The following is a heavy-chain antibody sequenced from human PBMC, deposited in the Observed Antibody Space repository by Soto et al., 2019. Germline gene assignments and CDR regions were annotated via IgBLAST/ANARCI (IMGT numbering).Heavy chain of an antibody. CDR1: GFTFSSYS. CDR3: VRDSFGY. V-gene: IGHV3-48*01. D-gene: IGHD3-10*01. CDR2: ISSSSSTI. J-gene: IGHJ4*02. Sequence: GGSLRLSCAASGFTFSSYSMNWVRQAPGKGLEWVSYISSSSSTIYYADTVKGRFTISRNNAKNSLYLQQNSLRAEDTAVYHCVRDSFGYWGQGTPVTVSS.